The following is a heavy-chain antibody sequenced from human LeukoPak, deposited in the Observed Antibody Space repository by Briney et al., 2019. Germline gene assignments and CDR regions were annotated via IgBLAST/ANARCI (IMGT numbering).Heavy chain of an antibody. Sequence: PGGSLRLSCAASGFTFSSYEMNWVRQAPGKGLEWVSYTSSSGSTIYYADSVKGRFTISRDNAKNSLYLQMNSLRVEDTAVYYCARDYIGGWNDYWGQGALVTVSS. V-gene: IGHV3-48*03. J-gene: IGHJ4*02. CDR3: ARDYIGGWNDY. CDR2: TSSSGSTI. CDR1: GFTFSSYE. D-gene: IGHD3-16*01.